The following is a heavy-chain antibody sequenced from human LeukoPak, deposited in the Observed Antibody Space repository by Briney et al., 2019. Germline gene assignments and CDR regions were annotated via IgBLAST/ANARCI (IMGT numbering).Heavy chain of an antibody. CDR3: ATTLNGLSNY. CDR1: GLTFSSYA. Sequence: GGSLRLSCAASGLTFSSYAMSWVRQAPGKGLEWVSAISGSGGSTYYADSVKGRFTISRDNSKNTLYLQMNSLRAEDTAVYYCATTLNGLSNYWGQGTLVTVSS. V-gene: IGHV3-23*01. J-gene: IGHJ4*02. CDR2: ISGSGGST. D-gene: IGHD2-8*01.